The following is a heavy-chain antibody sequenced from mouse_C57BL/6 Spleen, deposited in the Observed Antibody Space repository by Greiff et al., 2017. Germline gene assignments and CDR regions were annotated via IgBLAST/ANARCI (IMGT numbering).Heavy chain of an antibody. D-gene: IGHD1-1*01. Sequence: SGAELVRPGASVKLSCKASGYTFTDYYINWVKQRPGQGLEWIARIYPGSGNTYYNEKFKGKATLTAEKSSSTAYMQLSSLTSEDSAVYFCARGEMGITTVVGPFAYWGQGTLVTVSA. V-gene: IGHV1-76*01. CDR3: ARGEMGITTVVGPFAY. CDR1: GYTFTDYY. CDR2: IYPGSGNT. J-gene: IGHJ3*01.